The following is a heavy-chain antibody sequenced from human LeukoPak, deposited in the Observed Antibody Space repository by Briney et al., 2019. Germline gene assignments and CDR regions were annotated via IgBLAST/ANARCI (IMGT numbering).Heavy chain of an antibody. Sequence: GRSLRLSCAASGFTFSSYGMHWVRQAPGKGLEWVAVISYDGSNKYYADSVKGRFTISRDNSKNTLYLQMNSLRAEDTAVYYCAKIGIQLWLGEYYFDYWGQGTLVTVSS. CDR1: GFTFSSYG. CDR2: ISYDGSNK. J-gene: IGHJ4*02. V-gene: IGHV3-30*18. D-gene: IGHD5-18*01. CDR3: AKIGIQLWLGEYYFDY.